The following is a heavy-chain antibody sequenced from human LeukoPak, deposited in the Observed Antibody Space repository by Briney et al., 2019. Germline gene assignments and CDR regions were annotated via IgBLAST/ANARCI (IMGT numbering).Heavy chain of an antibody. CDR3: ATSRVALYYYYYYMDV. V-gene: IGHV3-15*01. CDR1: GFTFSNGW. J-gene: IGHJ6*03. CDR2: IKSKTDGGST. Sequence: GGSLRLSCAASGFTFSNGWMSWVRQAPGKGLEWVGRIKSKTDGGSTDYGAPVKGRFTISRDDSKNTLYLQMNSLRTAGTAVYYCATSRVALYYYYYYMDVWGKGTTVTVSS.